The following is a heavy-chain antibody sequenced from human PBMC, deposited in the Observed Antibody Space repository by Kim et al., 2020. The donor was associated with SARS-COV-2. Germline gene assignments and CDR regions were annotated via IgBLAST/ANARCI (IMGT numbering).Heavy chain of an antibody. CDR3: ARDRGSSWVDAFDI. V-gene: IGHV1-69*13. CDR1: GGTFSSYA. J-gene: IGHJ3*02. Sequence: SVKVSCKASGGTFSSYAISWVRQAPGQGLEWMGGIIPIFGTANYAQKFQGRVTITADESTSTAYMELSSLRSEDTAVYYCARDRGSSWVDAFDIWGQGKMVTVSS. CDR2: IIPIFGTA. D-gene: IGHD6-13*01.